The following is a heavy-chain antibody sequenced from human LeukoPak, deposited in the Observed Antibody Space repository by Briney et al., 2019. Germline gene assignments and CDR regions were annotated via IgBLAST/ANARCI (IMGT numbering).Heavy chain of an antibody. D-gene: IGHD4-17*01. V-gene: IGHV3-30-3*01. CDR2: ISYDGSNK. CDR3: AREGDYWGDNAFDI. Sequence: GGSLRLSCAASGFTFSSYAMHWVRQAPGKGLEWVAVISYDGSNKYYADSVKGRFTISRDNSKNTLYLQMNSLRAEDTAVYYCAREGDYWGDNAFDIWGQGTMVTVSS. CDR1: GFTFSSYA. J-gene: IGHJ3*02.